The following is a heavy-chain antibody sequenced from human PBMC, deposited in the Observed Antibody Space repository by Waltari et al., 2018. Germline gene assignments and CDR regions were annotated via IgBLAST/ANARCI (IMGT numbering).Heavy chain of an antibody. J-gene: IGHJ3*02. D-gene: IGHD3-3*01. CDR1: GFTFTNHG. CDR2: IWYDGSNK. Sequence: QVQLVESGGGVVQSGRSLGLSWVGSGFTFTNHGMNWVRQVPGKGLEWVAVIWYDGSNKNYVDSVKGRFTISRDNSKNTMYLEMNRLRAEDTAVYFCARGDGGSGLGASDIWGQGTMVTVSS. CDR3: ARGDGGSGLGASDI. V-gene: IGHV3-33*01.